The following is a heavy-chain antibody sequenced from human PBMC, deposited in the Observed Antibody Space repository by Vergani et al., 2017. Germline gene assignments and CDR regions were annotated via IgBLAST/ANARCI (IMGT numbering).Heavy chain of an antibody. CDR2: IYYSGST. D-gene: IGHD5-24*01. CDR3: ARDLMRWLQSDHTYYYYGMDV. J-gene: IGHJ6*02. V-gene: IGHV4-59*01. CDR1: GGSISSYY. Sequence: QVQLQESGPGLVKPSETLSLTCTVSGGSISSYYWSWIRQPPGKGLEWIGYIYYSGSTNYNPSLKRRVTISVDTSKNQFSLKLSSVTAADTAVYYCARDLMRWLQSDHTYYYYGMDVWGQGTTVTVSS.